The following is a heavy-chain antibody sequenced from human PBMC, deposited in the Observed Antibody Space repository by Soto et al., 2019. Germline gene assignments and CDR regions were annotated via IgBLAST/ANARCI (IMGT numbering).Heavy chain of an antibody. CDR1: GFTFSSYG. J-gene: IGHJ3*02. D-gene: IGHD7-27*01. CDR3: AKGNWAPGAFDI. Sequence: QVQLLESGGGVVQPGRSLRLSCAASGFTFSSYGMHWVRQAPGKGLEWVAVISYDGSNKYYADSVKGRFTISRDNSKNTLYLQMNSLRAEDTAVYYCAKGNWAPGAFDIWGQGTMVTVSS. CDR2: ISYDGSNK. V-gene: IGHV3-30*18.